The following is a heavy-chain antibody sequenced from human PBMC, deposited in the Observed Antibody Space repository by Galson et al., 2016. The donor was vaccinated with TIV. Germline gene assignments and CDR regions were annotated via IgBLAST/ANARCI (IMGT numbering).Heavy chain of an antibody. V-gene: IGHV1-2*06. J-gene: IGHJ4*02. CDR3: ARGMHRLSITFDS. D-gene: IGHD6-25*01. Sequence: SVKVSCKASGYIFTRYYIHWVRQAPGQGLEWMGRINPNSGGTEYSQTFQGRVTMTRDTSLSTAYMELISLRSDDAALYYCARGMHRLSITFDSRGQGTLVPVSS. CDR2: INPNSGGT. CDR1: GYIFTRYY.